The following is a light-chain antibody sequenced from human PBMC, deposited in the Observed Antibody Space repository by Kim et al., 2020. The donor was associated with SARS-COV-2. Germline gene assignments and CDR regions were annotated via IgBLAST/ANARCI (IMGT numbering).Light chain of an antibody. J-gene: IGKJ1*01. CDR1: QSGSLN. CDR3: QEYNNWPRT. Sequence: VCTVERPPLSPSASQSGSLNFPWYPTNPGQAPSPLIYGASTRATGIPARFSGSVSGTEFTLPLSSLHSKDFAVYYSQEYNNWPRTFGQGTKVDIK. V-gene: IGKV3-15*01. CDR2: GAS.